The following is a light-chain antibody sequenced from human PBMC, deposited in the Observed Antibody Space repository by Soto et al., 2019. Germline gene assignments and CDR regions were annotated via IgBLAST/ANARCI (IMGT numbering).Light chain of an antibody. V-gene: IGKV3-20*01. Sequence: EIVLTQSPGTLSLSPGERATLSCRASQSVSTGYLAWYRHKPGQAPRLLIFGASIRSAGIPDRFTGSGSGADFTLTISRLEPEDFAVYYCQHHGYLIGFGGGTKLESK. CDR1: QSVSTGY. J-gene: IGKJ4*01. CDR3: QHHGYLIG. CDR2: GAS.